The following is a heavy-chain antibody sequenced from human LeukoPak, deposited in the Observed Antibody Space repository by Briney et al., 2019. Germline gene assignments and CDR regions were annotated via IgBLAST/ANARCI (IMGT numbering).Heavy chain of an antibody. V-gene: IGHV4-59*12. Sequence: SETLSLTCTVSGGSISSDHWNWIRQPPGKGLEWIGCIYYSGSTNYNPSLKSRVTISVDTSKNQFSLKLSSVTAADTAVYYCARGPHTGVNYYDSSGYYYWGQGTLVTVSS. CDR3: ARGPHTGVNYYDSSGYYY. D-gene: IGHD3-22*01. CDR2: IYYSGST. CDR1: GGSISSDH. J-gene: IGHJ4*02.